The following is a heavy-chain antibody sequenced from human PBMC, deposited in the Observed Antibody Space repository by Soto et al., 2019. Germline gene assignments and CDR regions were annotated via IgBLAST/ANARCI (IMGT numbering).Heavy chain of an antibody. V-gene: IGHV3-30*18. J-gene: IGHJ6*02. CDR2: ISYDGSNK. D-gene: IGHD5-18*01. CDR1: AFTFSSFG. Sequence: GGSLRLSCAASAFTFSSFGMHWVRQAPGKGLEWVAVISYDGSNKYYADSVKGRFTISRDNSKNTLYLQMNSLRAEDTAVYYCAKDIGYSYGYWYYGMDVWGQGTTVTVSS. CDR3: AKDIGYSYGYWYYGMDV.